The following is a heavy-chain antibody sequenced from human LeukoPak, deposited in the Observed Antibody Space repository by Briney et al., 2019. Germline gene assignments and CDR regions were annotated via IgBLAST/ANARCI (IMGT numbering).Heavy chain of an antibody. CDR1: GFTFSSYG. V-gene: IGHV3-30*18. CDR3: AKVKLGAPDAFDI. D-gene: IGHD3-16*01. CDR2: ISYDGSNK. J-gene: IGHJ3*02. Sequence: PGRSLRLSCAASGFTFSSYGMHWVRQAPGKGLEWVAVISYDGSNKYYADSVKGRFTISRDNSKNTLYLQMNSLRAEDTAVYYCAKVKLGAPDAFDIWGQGTMVTVSS.